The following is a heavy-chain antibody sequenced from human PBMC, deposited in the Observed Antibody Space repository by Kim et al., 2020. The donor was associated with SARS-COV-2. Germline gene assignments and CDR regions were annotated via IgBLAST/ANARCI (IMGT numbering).Heavy chain of an antibody. CDR2: IYPGDSDT. CDR1: GYRFTSYL. V-gene: IGHV5-51*01. Sequence: GESLKISCKGSGYRFTSYLIGWVRQMPGKGLEWMGIIYPGDSDTRYSPSFQGQVTISADKSISTAYLQWSSLKASDTAMYYCASPRGDGDLVFDYWGQGTLVTVSS. J-gene: IGHJ4*02. D-gene: IGHD3-10*01. CDR3: ASPRGDGDLVFDY.